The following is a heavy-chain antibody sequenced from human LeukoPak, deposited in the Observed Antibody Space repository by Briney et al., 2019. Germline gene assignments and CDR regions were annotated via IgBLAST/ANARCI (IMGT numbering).Heavy chain of an antibody. CDR1: GFTFSSYA. D-gene: IGHD2-15*01. J-gene: IGHJ4*02. CDR2: ISGSGGST. CDR3: ARSGGKGTYYFDY. V-gene: IGHV3-23*01. Sequence: PGGSLRLSCAASGFTFSSYAMSWVRQAPGKGLEWVSAISGSGGSTYYADSVKGRFTISRDNSKNTLYLQMNSLRAEDTAVYYCARSGGKGTYYFDYWGQGTLVTVSS.